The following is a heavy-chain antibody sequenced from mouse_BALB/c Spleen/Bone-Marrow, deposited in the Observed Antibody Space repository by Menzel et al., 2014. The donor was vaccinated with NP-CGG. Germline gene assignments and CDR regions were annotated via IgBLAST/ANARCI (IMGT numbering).Heavy chain of an antibody. Sequence: EVQGVESGGGLVQPGGSRKLSCAASGFTFSSFGMHWVRQAPEKGLEWVAYISSGSSTIYYADTVKGRFTISRDNPKNTLFLQMTSLRSEDTAMYYCARSYGNYGFAYWGQGTLVTVSA. D-gene: IGHD2-1*01. CDR3: ARSYGNYGFAY. CDR1: GFTFSSFG. CDR2: ISSGSSTI. J-gene: IGHJ3*01. V-gene: IGHV5-17*02.